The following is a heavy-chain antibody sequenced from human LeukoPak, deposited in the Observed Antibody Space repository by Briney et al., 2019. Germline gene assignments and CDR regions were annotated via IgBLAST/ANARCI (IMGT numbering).Heavy chain of an antibody. CDR2: INPNSGGT. Sequence: ASVKVSCKASGYTFTGYYMHWVRQAPGQGLEWMGWINPNSGGTNYAQKFQGRVTMTRDTFISTAYVELSRLRSDDTAVYYCARVQYDYVWGSYRYNYFDYWGQGTLVTVSS. CDR1: GYTFTGYY. V-gene: IGHV1-2*02. D-gene: IGHD3-16*02. CDR3: ARVQYDYVWGSYRYNYFDY. J-gene: IGHJ4*02.